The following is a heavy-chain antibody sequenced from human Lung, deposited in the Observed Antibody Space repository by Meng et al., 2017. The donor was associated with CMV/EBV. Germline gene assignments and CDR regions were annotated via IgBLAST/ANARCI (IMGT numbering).Heavy chain of an antibody. V-gene: IGHV3-15*01. CDR1: GFTFSNAW. CDR3: IRTGSYGY. D-gene: IGHD1-26*01. J-gene: IGHJ4*02. CDR2: IKNKFDGETT. Sequence: GGSXRLXCAASGFTFSNAWMSWVRQAPGKGLEWVGRIKNKFDGETTDYAAPVKGRFTISRDDSKNTLYLQMNSLKTEDTAVYYCIRTGSYGYGGQGTLVTVSS.